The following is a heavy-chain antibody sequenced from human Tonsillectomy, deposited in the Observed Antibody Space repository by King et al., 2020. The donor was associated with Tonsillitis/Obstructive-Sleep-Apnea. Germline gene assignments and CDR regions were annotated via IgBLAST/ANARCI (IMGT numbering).Heavy chain of an antibody. J-gene: IGHJ4*02. CDR2: INWNGGTT. D-gene: IGHD3-10*01. Sequence: QLVQSGGSVVRPGGSLRLSCSASGFTFDDYGMSWVRHAPGKGLEWVSGINWNGGTTGYADSVKGRFTISRANARKFLYLQMNSLRAEDTALYFCATDLLGVASNYYGSGSPDYWGQGTQVTVSS. CDR3: ATDLLGVASNYYGSGSPDY. CDR1: GFTFDDYG. V-gene: IGHV3-20*04.